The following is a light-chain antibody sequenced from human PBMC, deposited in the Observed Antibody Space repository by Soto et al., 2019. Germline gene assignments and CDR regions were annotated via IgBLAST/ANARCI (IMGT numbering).Light chain of an antibody. CDR3: LQVFNFPRA. CDR1: QDIGND. CDR2: AAS. V-gene: IGKV1-6*02. Sequence: AIQMTQSPSSLAVSVGDRLTITCRACQDIGNDLGWYQQKPGKAPKLLIYAASSLQSGVSSRFSGSGSGTEFTLTISSLQPEDFAAYYCLQVFNFPRAFGQGTKVDIK. J-gene: IGKJ1*01.